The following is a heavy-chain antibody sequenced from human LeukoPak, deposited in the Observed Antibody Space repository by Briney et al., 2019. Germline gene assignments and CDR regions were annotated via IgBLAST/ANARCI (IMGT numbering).Heavy chain of an antibody. J-gene: IGHJ4*02. CDR3: ARDIARTSHFDY. Sequence: ASVKVSCKASGYTFTGYYMHWVRQAPGQGLEWMGWINPNSGGTDYAQKFQGRVTMTRDTSISTAYMELNRLRSDDTAVYYCARDIARTSHFDYWGQGTLVTVSA. CDR1: GYTFTGYY. CDR2: INPNSGGT. V-gene: IGHV1-2*02. D-gene: IGHD1-1*01.